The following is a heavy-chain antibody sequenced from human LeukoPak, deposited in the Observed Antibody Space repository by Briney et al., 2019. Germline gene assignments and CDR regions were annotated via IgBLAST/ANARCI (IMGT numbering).Heavy chain of an antibody. V-gene: IGHV3-21*01. CDR3: ARETYSSDIDY. CDR1: GFTFSSYS. Sequence: GGSLRLSCAASGFTFSSYSMNWVRQAPGKGLEWVSSISSSSSYIYYADSVKGRFTISRDNAKNSPYLQMNSLRAEDTAVYYCARETYSSDIDYWGQGTLVTVSS. J-gene: IGHJ4*02. D-gene: IGHD6-19*01. CDR2: ISSSSSYI.